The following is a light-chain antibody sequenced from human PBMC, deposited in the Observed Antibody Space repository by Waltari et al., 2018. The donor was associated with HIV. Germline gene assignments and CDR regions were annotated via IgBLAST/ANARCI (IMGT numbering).Light chain of an antibody. J-gene: IGLJ2*01. CDR3: QVWDSGSDQVV. Sequence: SYELTQPPSVSVSPGQTARITCSGDALPKKYAYWYQQKPGQAPMLVIYYENDRPSGIPGRFSGSISGTTATLTISRVEAGDEADYYCQVWDSGSDQVVFGGGTKLTVL. CDR1: ALPKKY. V-gene: IGLV3-21*02. CDR2: YEN.